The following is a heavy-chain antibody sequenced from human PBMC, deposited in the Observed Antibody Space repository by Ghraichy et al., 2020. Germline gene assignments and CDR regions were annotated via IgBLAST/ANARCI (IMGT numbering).Heavy chain of an antibody. D-gene: IGHD3-9*01. V-gene: IGHV3-20*01. CDR1: GFTFDDYG. CDR2: INWNGGST. CDR3: ARAGYYDILTGYPGPDYYYYYMDV. J-gene: IGHJ6*03. Sequence: GSLRLSCAASGFTFDDYGMSWVRQAPGKGLEWVSGINWNGGSTGYADSVKGRFTISRDNAKNSLYLQMNSLRAEDTALYHCARAGYYDILTGYPGPDYYYYYMDVWGKGTTVTVSS.